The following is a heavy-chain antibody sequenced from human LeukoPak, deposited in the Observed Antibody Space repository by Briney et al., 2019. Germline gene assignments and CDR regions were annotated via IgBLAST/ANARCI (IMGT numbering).Heavy chain of an antibody. J-gene: IGHJ5*02. CDR1: GGSISSGGYY. D-gene: IGHD2-15*01. CDR3: ARARDCSGGTCYQFNWFDL. Sequence: SETLSLTCTVSGGSISSGGYYWSWIRQHPGKGLEWIGYIYYSGNTYYNPSLKSRVTISVDTSKNQFSLKVTSVTAAGTAAYYCARARDCSGGTCYQFNWFDLWGQGTLVTVSS. V-gene: IGHV4-31*03. CDR2: IYYSGNT.